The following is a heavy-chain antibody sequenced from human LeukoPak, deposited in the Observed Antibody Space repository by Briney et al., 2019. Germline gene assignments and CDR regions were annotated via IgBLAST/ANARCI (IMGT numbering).Heavy chain of an antibody. J-gene: IGHJ4*02. CDR3: ARDRYGRELPCDH. CDR2: ISYDGSKK. D-gene: IGHD1-26*01. Sequence: GRSLRLSCAASGFRFSDNGMHWVRQAPGKGLEWVAVISYDGSKKYYADSLKGRFTISRDNSKNTLYLQVNSLRTEDTAVYYCARDRYGRELPCDHWGQGTLVTVSS. CDR1: GFRFSDNG. V-gene: IGHV3-30*03.